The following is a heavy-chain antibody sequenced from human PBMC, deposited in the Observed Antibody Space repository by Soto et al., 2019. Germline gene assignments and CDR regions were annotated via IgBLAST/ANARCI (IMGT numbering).Heavy chain of an antibody. V-gene: IGHV3-9*01. Sequence: GGSLRLSCAASGFTFDDYAMHWVRQAPGKGLEWVSGISWNSGSIGYADSVKGRFTISRDNAKNSLYLQMNSLRAEDTALYYCAKDRGSGSYKQAFDYWGQGTLVTVYS. D-gene: IGHD1-26*01. CDR1: GFTFDDYA. CDR3: AKDRGSGSYKQAFDY. J-gene: IGHJ4*02. CDR2: ISWNSGSI.